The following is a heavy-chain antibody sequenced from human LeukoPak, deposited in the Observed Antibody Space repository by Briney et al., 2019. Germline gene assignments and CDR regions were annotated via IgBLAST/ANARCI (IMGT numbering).Heavy chain of an antibody. CDR3: ARPSDY. V-gene: IGHV3-20*04. CDR2: ISLNGGSR. CDR1: GFIFDEYG. Sequence: GGSLRLSCAASGFIFDEYGMSWVRQAPGKGLEWVSGISLNGGSRGYADSVKGRFTISRDSAKNSLYLQMNSLRAEDTAVYYCARPSDYWGQGTLVTVSS. J-gene: IGHJ4*02.